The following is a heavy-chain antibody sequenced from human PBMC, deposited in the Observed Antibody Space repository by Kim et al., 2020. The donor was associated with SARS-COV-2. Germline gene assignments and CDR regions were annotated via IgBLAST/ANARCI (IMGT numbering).Heavy chain of an antibody. Sequence: SETLSLTCNVSGYSLSGKSYYWGWIRQAPGKELLWVGSIFSGGRTSYNPSLESRLIMSMDTSKNQFFLKLRSVTAADTARYYCAREVVVTGLLKGGDTFDVWGPGTVVAVSS. J-gene: IGHJ3*01. V-gene: IGHV4-39*07. CDR2: IFSGGRT. CDR3: AREVVVTGLLKGGDTFDV. CDR1: GYSLSGKSYY. D-gene: IGHD2-21*02.